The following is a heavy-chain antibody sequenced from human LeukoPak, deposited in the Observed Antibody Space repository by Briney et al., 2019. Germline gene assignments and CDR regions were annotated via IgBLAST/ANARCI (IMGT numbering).Heavy chain of an antibody. V-gene: IGHV3-74*01. CDR1: GFTFSSHW. D-gene: IGHD6-6*01. Sequence: PGGSLRLSCAASGFTFSSHWMHWVRQAPGKGLVWVSRINSDGSSTSYADSVKGRFTISRDNAKNTLYLQMNSLRAEDTAVYYCAIHSSSSPFDYWGQGTLVTVSS. CDR3: AIHSSSSPFDY. CDR2: INSDGSST. J-gene: IGHJ4*02.